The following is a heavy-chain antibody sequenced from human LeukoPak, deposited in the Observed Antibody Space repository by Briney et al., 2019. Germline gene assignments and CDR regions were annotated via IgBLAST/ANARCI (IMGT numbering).Heavy chain of an antibody. J-gene: IGHJ5*02. CDR3: ARGNLRSDVNWFDP. V-gene: IGHV1-8*01. CDR2: MNPNSGNT. CDR1: GYTFTSYD. Sequence: GASVKVSCKASGYTFTSYDINWVRQATGQGLEWMGWMNPNSGNTGYAQKFQGRGTMTRNTSISTAYMELSSLRSEDTAVYYCARGNLRSDVNWFDPWGQGTLVTVSS.